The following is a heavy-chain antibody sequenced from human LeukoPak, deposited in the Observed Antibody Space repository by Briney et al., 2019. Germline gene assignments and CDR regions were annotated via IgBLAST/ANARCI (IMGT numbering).Heavy chain of an antibody. CDR3: AKTIPHWYFDL. V-gene: IGHV3-23*01. Sequence: GGSLRLSCAASGFTFISYSMSWVRQAPTKGLEWVSAIGGDGGTTYADSVKGRFTISRDNSKNTLYLQMNSLRAEDTAIYYCAKTIPHWYFDLWGHGTLVTVSS. CDR2: IGGDGGTT. CDR1: GFTFISYS. D-gene: IGHD5-24*01. J-gene: IGHJ2*01.